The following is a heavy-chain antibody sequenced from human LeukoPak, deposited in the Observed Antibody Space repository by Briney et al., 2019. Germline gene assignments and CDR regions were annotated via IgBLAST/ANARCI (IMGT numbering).Heavy chain of an antibody. CDR2: INPSGGST. CDR3: ARVLYSSSWYVFGHEENHFDY. V-gene: IGHV1-46*01. Sequence: ASVKVSCKASGYTFTSYYMHWVRQAPGQGLEWMGIINPSGGSTSYAQKFQGRVTMTRDTSTSTVYMELSSLRSEDTAVYYCARVLYSSSWYVFGHEENHFDYWGQGTLVTVSS. D-gene: IGHD6-13*01. J-gene: IGHJ4*02. CDR1: GYTFTSYY.